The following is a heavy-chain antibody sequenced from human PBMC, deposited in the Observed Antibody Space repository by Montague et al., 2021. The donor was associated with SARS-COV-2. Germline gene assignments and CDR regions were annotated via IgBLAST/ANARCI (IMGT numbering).Heavy chain of an antibody. CDR3: ARGRLVGDSSSWYYFDY. J-gene: IGHJ4*02. CDR2: IFHSGIT. CDR1: SGPINTNNW. V-gene: IGHV4-4*02. D-gene: IGHD6-13*01. Sequence: SETLSLTCAVSSGPINTNNWWTWVRQPPGEGLEWIGQIFHSGITNYNPSLESRVTISVDKSKNQFSLRLSSVTAADTAVYYCARGRLVGDSSSWYYFDYWGQGTLVAVSS.